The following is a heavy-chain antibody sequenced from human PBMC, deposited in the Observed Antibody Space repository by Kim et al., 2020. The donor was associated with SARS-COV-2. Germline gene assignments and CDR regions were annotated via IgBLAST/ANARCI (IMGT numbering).Heavy chain of an antibody. CDR3: AKARPKYDSSVPRHYFDY. V-gene: IGHV3-23*01. CDR2: ISGSGGST. Sequence: GGSLRLSCAASGFTFSSYAMSWVRQAPGKGLEWVSAISGSGGSTYYADSVKGRFTISRDNSKNTLYLQMNSVRAEDTAVYYCAKARPKYDSSVPRHYFDYWGEGTLVTVSS. J-gene: IGHJ4*02. D-gene: IGHD3-22*01. CDR1: GFTFSSYA.